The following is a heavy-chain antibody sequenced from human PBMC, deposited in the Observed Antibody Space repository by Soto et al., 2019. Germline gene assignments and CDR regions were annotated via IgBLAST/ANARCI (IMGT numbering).Heavy chain of an antibody. J-gene: IGHJ4*02. Sequence: GESLKISCKGSGYSFTSYWIGWVRQMPGKGLEWMGIIYPGDSDTRYSPPFQGQVTISADKSISTAYLQWSSLKASDTAMYYCARGGRCSSTSCFTGYFDYWGQGTLVTVSS. CDR2: IYPGDSDT. V-gene: IGHV5-51*01. D-gene: IGHD2-2*01. CDR3: ARGGRCSSTSCFTGYFDY. CDR1: GYSFTSYW.